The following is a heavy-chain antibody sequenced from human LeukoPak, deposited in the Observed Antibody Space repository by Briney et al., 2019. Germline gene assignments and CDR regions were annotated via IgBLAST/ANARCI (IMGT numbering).Heavy chain of an antibody. Sequence: ASVKVSCKASGYTFTSYGISWVRQAPGQGLEWMGWISAYNGNTNYAQKLQGRVTMTTDTSTSTAYMELRSLRSDDTAVYYCARDAQGYCSGGSCYWVRHEDYYFDYWGQGTLVTVSS. D-gene: IGHD2-15*01. CDR2: ISAYNGNT. V-gene: IGHV1-18*01. CDR1: GYTFTSYG. CDR3: ARDAQGYCSGGSCYWVRHEDYYFDY. J-gene: IGHJ4*02.